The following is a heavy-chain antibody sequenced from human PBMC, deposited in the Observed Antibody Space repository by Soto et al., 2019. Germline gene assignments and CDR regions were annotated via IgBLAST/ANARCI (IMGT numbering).Heavy chain of an antibody. Sequence: GESLKISCNGSGYSFTIYWISWVRQMPGKGLEWMGRIDPSDSYTNYSPSFQGHVTISADKSISTAYLQWSSLKASDTAMYYCARSGTKRYCSSTSCPPDVWGQGTTVTVSS. D-gene: IGHD2-2*01. CDR3: ARSGTKRYCSSTSCPPDV. CDR1: GYSFTIYW. J-gene: IGHJ6*02. V-gene: IGHV5-10-1*01. CDR2: IDPSDSYT.